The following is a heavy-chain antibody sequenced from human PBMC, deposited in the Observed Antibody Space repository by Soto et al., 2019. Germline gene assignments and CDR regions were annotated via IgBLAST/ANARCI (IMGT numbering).Heavy chain of an antibody. Sequence: ASVKVSCKASGYTFTSYGISWVRQAPGQRLEWMGWISAGNGNTNYAQKLQGRVTITRDTSASTAYMELSSLRSEDTAVYYGARAGNWNYRLDYRGQGTLVTVSS. J-gene: IGHJ4*02. CDR1: GYTFTSYG. D-gene: IGHD1-7*01. V-gene: IGHV1-18*01. CDR2: ISAGNGNT. CDR3: ARAGNWNYRLDY.